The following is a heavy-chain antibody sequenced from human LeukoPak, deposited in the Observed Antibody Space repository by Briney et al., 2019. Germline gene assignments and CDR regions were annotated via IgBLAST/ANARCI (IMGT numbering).Heavy chain of an antibody. CDR3: ARLTDFWSGYYLFDY. V-gene: IGHV4-39*01. D-gene: IGHD3-3*01. J-gene: IGHJ4*02. Sequence: SETLSLTCTVSGGSISSSSYYWGWIRQPPGKGLEWIGSIYYSGSTYYNPSLKSRVTISEDTSKNQFSLKLSSVTAADTAVYYCARLTDFWSGYYLFDYWGQGTLVTVSS. CDR2: IYYSGST. CDR1: GGSISSSSYY.